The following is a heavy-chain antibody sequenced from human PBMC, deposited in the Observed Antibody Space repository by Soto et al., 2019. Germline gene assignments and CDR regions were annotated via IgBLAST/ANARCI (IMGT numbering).Heavy chain of an antibody. CDR1: GYTLTELS. CDR3: ATDRRAAAGVDY. D-gene: IGHD6-13*01. J-gene: IGHJ4*02. CDR2: FDPEDGET. Sequence: ASVKVSCKVSGYTLTELSMHWVRQAPGKGLEWMGGFDPEDGETIYAQKFQGRVTMTEDTSTDTAYMELSSLRSEDTAVYYCATDRRAAAGVDYWGQGTLVTVSS. V-gene: IGHV1-24*01.